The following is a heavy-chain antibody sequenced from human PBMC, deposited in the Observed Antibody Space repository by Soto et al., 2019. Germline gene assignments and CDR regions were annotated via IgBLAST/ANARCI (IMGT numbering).Heavy chain of an antibody. CDR1: GFTFSSYA. V-gene: IGHV3-23*01. J-gene: IGHJ4*02. CDR3: AKLIAVRYFDY. Sequence: GSLRLSCAAAGFTFSSYAMSWVRQAPGKGLEWVSAISGSGGSTYYTDSVKGRFTISRDNSKNTLYLQMNSLRAEDTAVYYCAKLIAVRYFDYWGQGTLVTVSS. D-gene: IGHD6-19*01. CDR2: ISGSGGST.